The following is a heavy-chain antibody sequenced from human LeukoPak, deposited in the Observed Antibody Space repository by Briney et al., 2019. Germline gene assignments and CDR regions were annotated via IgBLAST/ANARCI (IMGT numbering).Heavy chain of an antibody. D-gene: IGHD1-26*01. CDR2: IKHSGST. Sequence: NTSETLSLTCAVYGGSFSGYYGSWIRQPPGKGLEGIGEIKHSGSTNYNPSLKSRVTMSVNPSTNQFSLKLSSVTAADTAMYYCARTQSQSGSYRYYFGYWGQGTLVTVSS. V-gene: IGHV4-34*01. CDR1: GGSFSGYY. J-gene: IGHJ4*02. CDR3: ARTQSQSGSYRYYFGY.